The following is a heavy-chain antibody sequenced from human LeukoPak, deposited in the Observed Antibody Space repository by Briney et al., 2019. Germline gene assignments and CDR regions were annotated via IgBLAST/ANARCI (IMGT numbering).Heavy chain of an antibody. V-gene: IGHV4-31*11. J-gene: IGHJ1*01. CDR1: GGSISSGGYR. D-gene: IGHD2-21*01. Sequence: SETLSLTCAVSGGSISSGGYRWTWIRQYPGKGLEWIGYINYSGSTYYNPSLKSRVIISVDTSKDQFSLNLNSVTAADTAVYYCAREMDAHPRIVVWGQGTLVTVSS. CDR3: AREMDAHPRIVV. CDR2: INYSGST.